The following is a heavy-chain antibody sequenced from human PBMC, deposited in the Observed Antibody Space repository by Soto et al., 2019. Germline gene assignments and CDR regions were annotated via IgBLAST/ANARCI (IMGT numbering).Heavy chain of an antibody. CDR3: ARLRKQLALYYYYGMDV. CDR1: GYTFNTYG. D-gene: IGHD6-13*01. Sequence: GASVKVSCKTSGYTFNTYGINWVRQAPGQGLEWMGWINPNSGGTNYAQKFQGRVTMTRDTSISTAYMELSRLRSDDTAVYYCARLRKQLALYYYYGMDVWGQGTTVTVSS. J-gene: IGHJ6*02. CDR2: INPNSGGT. V-gene: IGHV1-2*02.